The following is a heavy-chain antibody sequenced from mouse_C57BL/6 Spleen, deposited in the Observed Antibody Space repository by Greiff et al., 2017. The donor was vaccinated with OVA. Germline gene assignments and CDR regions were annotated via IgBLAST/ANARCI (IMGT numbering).Heavy chain of an antibody. CDR2: IYPGDGDT. CDR1: GYAFSSSW. V-gene: IGHV1-82*01. D-gene: IGHD1-1*01. CDR3: ARDGSSLYYFDY. J-gene: IGHJ2*01. Sequence: VQRVESGPELVKPGASVKISCKASGYAFSSSWMNWVKQRPGKGLEWIGRIYPGDGDTNYNGKFKGKATLTADKSSSTAYMQLSSLTSEDSAVYFCARDGSSLYYFDYWGQGTTLTVSS.